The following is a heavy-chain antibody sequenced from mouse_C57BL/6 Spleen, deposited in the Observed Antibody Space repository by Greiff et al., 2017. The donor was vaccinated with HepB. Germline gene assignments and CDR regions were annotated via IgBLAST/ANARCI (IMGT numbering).Heavy chain of an antibody. CDR1: GYAFSSSW. D-gene: IGHD1-1*01. CDR2: IYPGDGDT. Sequence: QVQLQQSGPELVKPGASVKISCKASGYAFSSSWMNWVKQRPGKGLEWIGRIYPGDGDTNYNGKFKGKATLTADKSSSTAYMQLSSLTSEDSAVYFCARSPLHYYGSSYGAMDYWGQGTSVTVSS. J-gene: IGHJ4*01. V-gene: IGHV1-82*01. CDR3: ARSPLHYYGSSYGAMDY.